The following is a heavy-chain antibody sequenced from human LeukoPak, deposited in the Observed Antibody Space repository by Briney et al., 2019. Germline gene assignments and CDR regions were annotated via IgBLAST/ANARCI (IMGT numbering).Heavy chain of an antibody. Sequence: GASVKVSCKASGYTFTSYYMHWVRQAPGQGLEWMGIINPSGGSTSYAQKFQGRVTMTRDTSTSTAYMELSSLRSEDTAVYYCARDSRHYDSSGYPGEFDYWGQGTLVTVSS. CDR3: ARDSRHYDSSGYPGEFDY. J-gene: IGHJ4*02. CDR2: INPSGGST. D-gene: IGHD3-22*01. CDR1: GYTFTSYY. V-gene: IGHV1-46*01.